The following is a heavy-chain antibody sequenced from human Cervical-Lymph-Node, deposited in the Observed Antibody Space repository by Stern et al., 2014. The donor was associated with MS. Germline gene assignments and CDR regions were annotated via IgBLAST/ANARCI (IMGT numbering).Heavy chain of an antibody. V-gene: IGHV3-9*01. CDR3: VKDPDPVGGYYFDS. CDR1: GFSFDDHA. D-gene: IGHD6-19*01. CDR2: ITWNSGVI. J-gene: IGHJ4*02. Sequence: EVHLVESGGGLVQPGRSLRLSWVGSGFSFDDHAMHWVRQAPGKGLEWVSGITWNSGVIVYADSVKGRFTISRDNTKNSLYLQMNSLTEDDTALYYCVKDPDPVGGYYFDSWGQGTLVTVSS.